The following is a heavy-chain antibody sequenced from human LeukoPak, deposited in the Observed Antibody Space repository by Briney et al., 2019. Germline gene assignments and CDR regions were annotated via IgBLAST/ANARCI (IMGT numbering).Heavy chain of an antibody. J-gene: IGHJ3*02. V-gene: IGHV3-23*01. CDR3: AKGRIAFDI. Sequence: PGGSLRLSCAASGFPFSSYAMSWVRQAPGEGLEWVSVISGSGGSTYYADSVKGRFTISRDNSKNTLYLQMNSLRAEDTAVYYCAKGRIAFDIWGQGTMVTVSS. CDR1: GFPFSSYA. CDR2: ISGSGGST.